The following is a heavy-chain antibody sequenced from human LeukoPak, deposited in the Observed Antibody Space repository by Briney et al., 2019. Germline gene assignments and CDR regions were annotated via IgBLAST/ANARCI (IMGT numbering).Heavy chain of an antibody. D-gene: IGHD1-26*01. J-gene: IGHJ4*02. V-gene: IGHV3-23*01. CDR3: AQWSRYFDY. CDR2: ISGSGYST. Sequence: GGSLRLSCAASGFTFSSNYMSWVRQAPGKGLEWVSAISGSGYSTYYADSVKGRFTISRDNSKNTLYLQMNSLRAEDTALYFCAQWSRYFDYWGQGTLVTVSS. CDR1: GFTFSSNY.